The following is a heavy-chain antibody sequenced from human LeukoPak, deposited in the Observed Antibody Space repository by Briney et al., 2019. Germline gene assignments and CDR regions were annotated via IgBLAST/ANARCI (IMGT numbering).Heavy chain of an antibody. CDR2: IYYSGST. D-gene: IGHD5-24*01. V-gene: IGHV4-59*01. Sequence: PSETLSLTCTVSGGSISSYYWNWNRQPPGEGLEWIGYIYYSGSTNYNPSLKSRVTISVDTSKNQFSLKLSSVTAADTAVYYCAGRLWRRDGYNLSAFDIWGQGTMVTVSS. CDR1: GGSISSYY. J-gene: IGHJ3*02. CDR3: AGRLWRRDGYNLSAFDI.